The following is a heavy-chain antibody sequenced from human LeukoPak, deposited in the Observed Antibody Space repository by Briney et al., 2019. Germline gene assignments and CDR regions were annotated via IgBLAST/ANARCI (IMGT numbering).Heavy chain of an antibody. CDR2: IHYSGST. CDR1: GGSISSTSYY. Sequence: SETQSLTCSVSGGSISSTSYYWGWIRQPPGKGLEWIGYIHYSGSTDFNPSLKSRVIISVDTSKNQFSLKLSSVTAADTAVYYCARGPLGFGELPYGMDVWGQETTVTVSS. J-gene: IGHJ6*02. V-gene: IGHV4-30-4*08. CDR3: ARGPLGFGELPYGMDV. D-gene: IGHD3-10*01.